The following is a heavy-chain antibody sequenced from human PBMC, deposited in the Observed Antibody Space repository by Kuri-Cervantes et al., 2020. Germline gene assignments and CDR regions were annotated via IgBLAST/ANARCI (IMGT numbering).Heavy chain of an antibody. CDR3: ARSGYSGYDFEGTYYYYYMNV. Sequence: SCTVSGGSISSSNWWSWVRQPPGKGLEWIGEIYHSGSTNYNPSLKSRVTISVDKSKNQFSLKLSSVTAADTAVYYCARSGYSGYDFEGTYYYYYMNVWGKGTTVTVSS. V-gene: IGHV4-4*02. D-gene: IGHD5-12*01. CDR2: IYHSGST. CDR1: GGSISSSNW. J-gene: IGHJ6*03.